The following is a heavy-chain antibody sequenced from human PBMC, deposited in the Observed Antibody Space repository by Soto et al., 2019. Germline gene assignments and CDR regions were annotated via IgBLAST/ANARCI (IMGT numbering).Heavy chain of an antibody. Sequence: GGSLRLSCAASGFTFSSYEMNWVRQAPGKGLEWVSYISSSGSTIYYADSVKGRFTISRDNAKNSLYLQMNSLRAEDTAVYYCARVTVVLGYCSSTSCPSDQMDVWGQGTTVTVSS. CDR2: ISSSGSTI. J-gene: IGHJ6*02. CDR3: ARVTVVLGYCSSTSCPSDQMDV. V-gene: IGHV3-48*03. D-gene: IGHD2-2*01. CDR1: GFTFSSYE.